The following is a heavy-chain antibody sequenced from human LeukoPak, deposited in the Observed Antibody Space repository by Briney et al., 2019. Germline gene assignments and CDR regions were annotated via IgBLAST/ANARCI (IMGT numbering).Heavy chain of an antibody. Sequence: SVKVSCKASGGTFSSYTISWVRQAPGQGLEWMGRIIHILGIANYAQKFQGRVTITADKSTSTAYMELSSLRSEDTAVYYCARDHQVGHYYGSGTGGSWFDPWGQGTLVTVSS. V-gene: IGHV1-69*04. CDR3: ARDHQVGHYYGSGTGGSWFDP. CDR1: GGTFSSYT. CDR2: IIHILGIA. D-gene: IGHD3-10*01. J-gene: IGHJ5*02.